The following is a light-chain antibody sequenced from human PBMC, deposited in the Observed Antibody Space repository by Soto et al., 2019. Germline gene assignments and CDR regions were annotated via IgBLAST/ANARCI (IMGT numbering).Light chain of an antibody. J-gene: IGLJ1*01. CDR3: QVWDSTNDHFV. Sequence: SYELTQPPSVSVAPGQTARITCGGNNIGRKSVHWYQQKPGQAPVLAVFDDSDRPSGIPERFSGSNSGNTATLTISSVEAGDGADYFCQVWDSTNDHFVFRTGTKVTVL. V-gene: IGLV3-21*02. CDR1: NIGRKS. CDR2: DDS.